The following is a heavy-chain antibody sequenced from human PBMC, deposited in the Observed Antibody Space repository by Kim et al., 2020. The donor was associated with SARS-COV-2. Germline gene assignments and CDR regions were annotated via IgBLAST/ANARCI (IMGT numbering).Heavy chain of an antibody. V-gene: IGHV4-59*01. D-gene: IGHD6-19*01. J-gene: IGHJ4*02. CDR2: IFYNGSP. Sequence: SEILSLTCTVSNGFLKNYYWSWIRQPPGKGLEWLGNIFYNGSPNYNPSLESRVTMSVDTSQNQFSLKLRSMTAADTAVYYCARVVAVAPRYFDYWGQGIL. CDR1: NGFLKNYY. CDR3: ARVVAVAPRYFDY.